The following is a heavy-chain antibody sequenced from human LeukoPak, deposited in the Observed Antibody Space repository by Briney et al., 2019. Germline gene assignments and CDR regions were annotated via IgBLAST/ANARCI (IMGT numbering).Heavy chain of an antibody. Sequence: PSETLSLTCAVSGGSISSGGYSWSWIRQPPGKGMEFIAYIYYTGNTYFNPSLKSRVTISVDTSKNQFSLKLSSVTAADTAVYYCARAYYDFWSGYYDRRFDPWGQGTLVTVSS. CDR1: GGSISSGGYS. J-gene: IGHJ5*02. CDR2: IYYTGNT. V-gene: IGHV4-30-4*07. D-gene: IGHD3-3*01. CDR3: ARAYYDFWSGYYDRRFDP.